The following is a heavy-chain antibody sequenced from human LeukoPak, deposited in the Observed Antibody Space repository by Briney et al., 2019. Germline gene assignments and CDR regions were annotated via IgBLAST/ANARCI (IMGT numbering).Heavy chain of an antibody. CDR3: TREISGSCDY. CDR2: IYYSRST. D-gene: IGHD3-10*01. V-gene: IGHV4-39*01. J-gene: IGHJ4*02. Sequence: ASETLSLTCTVSDVSISSSPYYWGWIRQPPGKGLEWIGSIYYSRSTYCNPSLKSRVTISVDTSKNQFSLKLSSVTAADTAVYYCTREISGSCDYWGQGALVAVSS. CDR1: DVSISSSPYY.